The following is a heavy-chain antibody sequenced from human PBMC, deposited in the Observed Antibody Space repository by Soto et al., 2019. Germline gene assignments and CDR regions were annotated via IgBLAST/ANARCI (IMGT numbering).Heavy chain of an antibody. CDR3: ARVFQGYCSGGSCYGFDY. Sequence: QVQLVQSGAEVKKPGSSVKVSCKASGGTFSSYAISWVRQAPGQGLEWMGGIITIFGTANYAQKFQGRVTITADESTSTAYMELSSLRYEDTAVYYCARVFQGYCSGGSCYGFDYWGQGTLVTVSS. D-gene: IGHD2-15*01. V-gene: IGHV1-69*01. CDR2: IITIFGTA. CDR1: GGTFSSYA. J-gene: IGHJ4*02.